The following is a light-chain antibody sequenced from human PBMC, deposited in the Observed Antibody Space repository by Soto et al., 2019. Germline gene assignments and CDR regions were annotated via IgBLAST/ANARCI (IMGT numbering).Light chain of an antibody. CDR1: SSDVGGYNY. V-gene: IGLV2-8*01. J-gene: IGLJ1*01. CDR3: SSYTDRNNLV. CDR2: DVS. Sequence: QSALTQPASVSGSPGQSITISCTGTSSDVGGYNYVSWYQQHPGKAPKVMIYDVSKRPSGVPDRFSGSKSGNTASLTVSALQAEDEADYYCSSYTDRNNLVFGTGTKLTVL.